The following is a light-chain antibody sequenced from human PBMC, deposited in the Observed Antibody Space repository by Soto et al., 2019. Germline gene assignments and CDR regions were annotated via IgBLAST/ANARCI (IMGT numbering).Light chain of an antibody. Sequence: QAVVTQSSSASASLGSSVKLTCTLSSGHSSYIIAWHQQQPGKAPRYLMKLEGSGSYNKGSGFPDRFSGSSSGADRYLTIANLQSEDEAYYYWETWDSNTKLVGEGTKLTVL. CDR2: LEGSGSY. CDR3: ETWDSNTKL. J-gene: IGLJ2*01. CDR1: SGHSSYI. V-gene: IGLV4-60*03.